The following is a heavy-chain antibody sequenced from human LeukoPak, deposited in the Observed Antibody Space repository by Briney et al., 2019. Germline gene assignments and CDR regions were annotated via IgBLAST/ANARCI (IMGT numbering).Heavy chain of an antibody. CDR3: ARRHPEYSYGSAAFDY. Sequence: GGSLRLSCAASGFTFSSYGMHWVRQAPGKGLEWVAFIRYDGSNKYYADSVKGRFTIFRDNSKNMLYLQMNSLRAEDTALYYCARRHPEYSYGSAAFDYWGQGTLVTVSS. CDR2: IRYDGSNK. CDR1: GFTFSSYG. D-gene: IGHD5-18*01. V-gene: IGHV3-30*02. J-gene: IGHJ4*02.